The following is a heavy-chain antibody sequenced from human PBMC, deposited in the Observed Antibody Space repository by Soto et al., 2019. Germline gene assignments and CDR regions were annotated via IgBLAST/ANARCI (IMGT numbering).Heavy chain of an antibody. CDR2: VYHNGLT. J-gene: IGHJ4*02. CDR1: CDSIGSNVW. CDR3: ARDAALPGEADRFDY. D-gene: IGHD2-15*01. V-gene: IGHV4-4*02. Sequence: KSSETLSLTCDVSCDSIGSNVWWSWVRQPPGKGLEWIGEVYHNGLTDYNPSLRGRATMSADMSKNQFSLRVTSVTDADTAIYYCARDAALPGEADRFDYWGQGALVTVSS.